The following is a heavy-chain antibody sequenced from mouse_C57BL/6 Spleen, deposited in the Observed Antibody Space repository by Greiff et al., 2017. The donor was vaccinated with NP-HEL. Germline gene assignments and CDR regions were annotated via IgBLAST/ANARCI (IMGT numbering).Heavy chain of an antibody. V-gene: IGHV1-69*01. D-gene: IGHD1-1*01. J-gene: IGHJ3*01. CDR1: GYTFTSYW. Sequence: VQLQQSGAELVMPGASVKLSCKASGYTFTSYWMHWVKQRPGQGLEWIGEIDPSDSYTNYNQKFKGKSTLTVDKSSSTAYMQLSSLTSEDSAVYYRASGTSSPFAYWGQGTLVTVSA. CDR3: ASGTSSPFAY. CDR2: IDPSDSYT.